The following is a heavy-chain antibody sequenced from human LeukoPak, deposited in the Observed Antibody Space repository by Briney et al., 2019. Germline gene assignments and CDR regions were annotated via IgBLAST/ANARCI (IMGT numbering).Heavy chain of an antibody. CDR2: IIPIFGTA. Sequence: SVKVSCKASGGTFSSYAISWVRQAPGQGLKWMGRIIPIFGTANYAQKFQGRVTITTDESTSTAYMELSSLRSEDTAVYYCARDSYYYYYYMDVWGKGTTVTVSS. V-gene: IGHV1-69*05. J-gene: IGHJ6*03. CDR3: ARDSYYYYYYMDV. CDR1: GGTFSSYA.